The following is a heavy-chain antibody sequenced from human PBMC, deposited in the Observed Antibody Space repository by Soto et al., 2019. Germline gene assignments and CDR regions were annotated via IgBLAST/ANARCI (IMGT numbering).Heavy chain of an antibody. CDR2: ISYDGSNK. V-gene: IGHV3-30*03. D-gene: IGHD2-8*01. J-gene: IGHJ6*02. Sequence: GGSLRLSCAASGFTFGSYGMHWVRQAPGKGLEWVAVISYDGSNKYYADSVKGRFTISRDNSKNTLYLQMNSLRAEDTAVYYGAGVLHLWYHQDHCYCGIDVWGQGTMVSVSS. CDR1: GFTFGSYG. CDR3: AGVLHLWYHQDHCYCGIDV.